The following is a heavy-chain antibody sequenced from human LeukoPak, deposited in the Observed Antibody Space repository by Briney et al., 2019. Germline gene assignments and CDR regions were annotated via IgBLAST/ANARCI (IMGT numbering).Heavy chain of an antibody. D-gene: IGHD4-17*01. J-gene: IGHJ4*02. Sequence: SETLSLTCTVSGGSISSYYWSWIRQPPGKGLEWIGYIYYSGSTNYNPSLKSRVTISVDTSKNQFSLKLSSVTAADTAVYYCARGNRAYGDYVHVAYFDYWGQGTLVTVSS. CDR1: GGSISSYY. V-gene: IGHV4-59*01. CDR3: ARGNRAYGDYVHVAYFDY. CDR2: IYYSGST.